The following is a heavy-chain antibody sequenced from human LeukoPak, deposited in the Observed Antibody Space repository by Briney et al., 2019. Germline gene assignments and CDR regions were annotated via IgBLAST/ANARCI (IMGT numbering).Heavy chain of an antibody. Sequence: ASVKVSCKASGYTFTGYYMHWVRQAPGQGLEWMGWINPNSGGTNYAQKFQGRVTMTRDTSISTAYMELSRLRSDDTAVYYCASSPPRYNRNPEYYFDYWGQGTLVTVSS. CDR1: GYTFTGYY. D-gene: IGHD1-14*01. CDR2: INPNSGGT. J-gene: IGHJ4*02. CDR3: ASSPPRYNRNPEYYFDY. V-gene: IGHV1-2*02.